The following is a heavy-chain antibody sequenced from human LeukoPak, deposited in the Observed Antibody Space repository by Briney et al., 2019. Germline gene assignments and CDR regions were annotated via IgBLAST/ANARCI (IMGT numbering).Heavy chain of an antibody. CDR2: MNPHSGNT. D-gene: IGHD3-10*01. Sequence: ASVKVSCKASVYTFTSYDINWVRQATGHGLEWMGCMNPHSGNTGYAQKFQGRVTITRNTPPTTAYMPLSSLSSEDTAAYYCARGQYYYGSGSGDYFDYWGQGTLVTVSS. CDR1: VYTFTSYD. CDR3: ARGQYYYGSGSGDYFDY. V-gene: IGHV1-8*03. J-gene: IGHJ4*02.